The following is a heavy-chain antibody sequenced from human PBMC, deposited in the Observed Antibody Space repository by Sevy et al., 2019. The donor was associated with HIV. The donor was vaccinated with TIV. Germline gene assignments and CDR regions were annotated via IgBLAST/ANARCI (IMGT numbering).Heavy chain of an antibody. CDR1: GFIFNSYV. CDR2: ISASGGST. J-gene: IGHJ5*01. D-gene: IGHD2-8*01. V-gene: IGHV3-23*01. Sequence: GGSLRLSCAVSGFIFNSYVISWVRQAPGKGLEWVSTISASGGSTYYTDSVKGRFTISRDNSKNTVYLQMDSLRAEDTALYYCAKGGNGYDSWGQGTLVTVSS. CDR3: AKGGNGYDS.